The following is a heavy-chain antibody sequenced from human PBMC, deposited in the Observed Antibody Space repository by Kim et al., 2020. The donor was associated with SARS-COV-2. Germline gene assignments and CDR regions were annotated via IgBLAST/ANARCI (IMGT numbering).Heavy chain of an antibody. J-gene: IGHJ4*02. Sequence: SVKGLFTISRDNSKNTLYLQMNSLRAEDTAVYYCARAFCGGDCYSSNFDYWGQGTLVTVSS. V-gene: IGHV3-30*07. D-gene: IGHD2-21*01. CDR3: ARAFCGGDCYSSNFDY.